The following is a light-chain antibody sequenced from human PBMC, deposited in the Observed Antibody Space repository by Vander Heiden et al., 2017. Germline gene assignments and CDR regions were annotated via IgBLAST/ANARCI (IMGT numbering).Light chain of an antibody. CDR2: AAS. V-gene: IGKV1-8*01. J-gene: IGKJ4*01. CDR3: QQSYSNPLT. CDR1: QGISSY. Sequence: SPSSLSASTGDRVTITCRASQGISSYLDWYQQKPGKAPKLLIYAASSLQSGVPSSFSGSGSGTDFTLTISSLQSEDFATYYCQQSYSNPLTFGEGTKVEIK.